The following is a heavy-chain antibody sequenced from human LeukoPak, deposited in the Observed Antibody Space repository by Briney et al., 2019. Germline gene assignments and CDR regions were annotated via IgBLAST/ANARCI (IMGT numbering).Heavy chain of an antibody. J-gene: IGHJ4*02. Sequence: SETLSLTCTVSGGSISSGGYYWSWIRQHPGKGLEWIGSIYYSGSTYYNPSLKSRVTISVDTSKNQFSLKLSSVTAADTAVYYCARQTVLYYYDSSGWGQGTLVTVSS. CDR1: GGSISSGGYY. CDR2: IYYSGST. CDR3: ARQTVLYYYDSSG. D-gene: IGHD3-22*01. V-gene: IGHV4-39*01.